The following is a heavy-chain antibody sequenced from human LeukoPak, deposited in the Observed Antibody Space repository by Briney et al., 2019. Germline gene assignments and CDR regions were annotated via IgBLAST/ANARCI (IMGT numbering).Heavy chain of an antibody. V-gene: IGHV3-23*01. D-gene: IGHD2-2*01. Sequence: PGGSLRLSCAASGFTFSSYAMSWVRQAPGKGLEWVSAISGSGGSTYYADSVKGRFTISRDNSKNMLYLQMNSLRAEDTAVYYCASPDLGYCSSTSCQRFDYWGQGTLVTVSS. CDR1: GFTFSSYA. CDR3: ASPDLGYCSSTSCQRFDY. J-gene: IGHJ4*02. CDR2: ISGSGGST.